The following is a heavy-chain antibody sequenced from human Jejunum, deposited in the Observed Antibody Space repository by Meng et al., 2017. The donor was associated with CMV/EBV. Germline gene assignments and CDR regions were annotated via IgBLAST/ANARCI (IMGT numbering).Heavy chain of an antibody. V-gene: IGHV3-48*04. CDR1: GFTFRTYG. Sequence: ASGFTFRTYGMNWGRQAPGKGLEWVSHINSESTNIGYADSVKGRFTISRDIAGNSLYLQMNSLRAEDTAVYYCATDPDGDYDFDYWGQGTLVTVSS. D-gene: IGHD4-17*01. CDR2: INSESTNI. J-gene: IGHJ4*02. CDR3: ATDPDGDYDFDY.